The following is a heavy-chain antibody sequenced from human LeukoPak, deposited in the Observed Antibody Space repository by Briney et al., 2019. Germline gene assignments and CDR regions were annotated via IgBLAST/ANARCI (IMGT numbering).Heavy chain of an antibody. CDR1: GFTFSSYA. CDR3: AREGIQACWFDP. J-gene: IGHJ5*02. D-gene: IGHD6-13*01. V-gene: IGHV3-30-3*01. Sequence: GGSLRLSCAASGFTFSSYAMHWVRQAPGKGLEWVAVISYDGSNKYYADSVKGRFTISRDNSKNTLYLQMNSLRAEDTAVYYCAREGIQACWFDPWGQGTLVTVSS. CDR2: ISYDGSNK.